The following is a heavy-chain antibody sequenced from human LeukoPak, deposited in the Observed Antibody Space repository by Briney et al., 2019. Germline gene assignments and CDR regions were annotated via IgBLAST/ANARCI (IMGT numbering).Heavy chain of an antibody. D-gene: IGHD3-22*01. CDR1: GGTFNTYT. Sequence: SVKVSCTTSGGTFNTYTLNWVRQAPGQGLEWMGGIIPIHGTTNYAQKFQGRVTITADESTSTAYMELSSLRSEDTAVYYCARPTLAYYDSFGYYRDFDYWGQGTLVTVSS. CDR3: ARPTLAYYDSFGYYRDFDY. V-gene: IGHV1-69*13. J-gene: IGHJ4*02. CDR2: IIPIHGTT.